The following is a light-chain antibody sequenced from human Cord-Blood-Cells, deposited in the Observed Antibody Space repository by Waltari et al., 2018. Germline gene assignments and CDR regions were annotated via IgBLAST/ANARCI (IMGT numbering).Light chain of an antibody. J-gene: IGLJ3*02. Sequence: QSALTQPASVSGSPGQSITISCTGTSSDVGGYNYVSWYQPHPGKAPKLMIYDLSKRPSGVSNRFSGSKSGNTASLTISGLQAEDEADYYCSSYTSSSTFVFGGGTKLTVL. CDR3: SSYTSSSTFV. CDR2: DLS. CDR1: SSDVGGYNY. V-gene: IGLV2-14*01.